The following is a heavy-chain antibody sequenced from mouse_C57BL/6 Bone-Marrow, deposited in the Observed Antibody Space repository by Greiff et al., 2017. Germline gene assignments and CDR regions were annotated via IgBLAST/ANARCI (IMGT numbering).Heavy chain of an antibody. D-gene: IGHD1-1*01. CDR1: GYAFSSSW. V-gene: IGHV1-82*01. CDR3: AREAYYYGSEGAMDY. CDR2: IYPGDGDT. Sequence: LVKPGASVKISCKASGYAFSSSWMNWVKQRPGKGLEWIGRIYPGDGDTNYNGKFKGKATLTADKSSSTAYMQLSSLTSEDSAVYFCAREAYYYGSEGAMDYWGQGTSVTVSS. J-gene: IGHJ4*01.